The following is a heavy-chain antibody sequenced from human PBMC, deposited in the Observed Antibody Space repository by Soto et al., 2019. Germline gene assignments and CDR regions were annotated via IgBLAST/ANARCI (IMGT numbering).Heavy chain of an antibody. J-gene: IGHJ3*02. CDR1: GYTFTSYY. CDR2: ISANNGNT. V-gene: IGHV1-18*04. D-gene: IGHD2-21*01. CDR3: ARVDIVVVEDAFDI. Sequence: ASVKVSCKASGYTFTSYYMHWVRQAPGQGLEWMGRISANNGNTSYAQKLQGRVTMTTDTSTSTAYMELRSLRSDDTAVYYCARVDIVVVEDAFDIWGQGTMVTVSS.